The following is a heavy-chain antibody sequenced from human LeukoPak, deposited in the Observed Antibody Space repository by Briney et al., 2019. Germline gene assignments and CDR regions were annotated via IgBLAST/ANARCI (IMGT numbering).Heavy chain of an antibody. V-gene: IGHV4-39*01. J-gene: IGHJ4*02. CDR2: GYYSGST. Sequence: SETLSLTCTVSGGSINSNSFYWGWIRQPPGKGLEWIGSGYYSGSTSYNPSLKGRVTISVDTSRNHFSLRLSSVAAADTAVYFCARLRAIGTPPTYDYWGQGTLVTVSS. CDR1: GGSINSNSFY. CDR3: ARLRAIGTPPTYDY.